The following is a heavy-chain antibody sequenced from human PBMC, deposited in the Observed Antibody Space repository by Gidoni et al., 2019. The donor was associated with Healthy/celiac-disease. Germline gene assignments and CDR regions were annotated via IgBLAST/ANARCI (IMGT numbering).Heavy chain of an antibody. D-gene: IGHD4-4*01. Sequence: DVQLVESVGGLVQPGRSLRLSFAASGFTFDAYAMHWVRQAPGKGLEWVSGISWNSGSRGYADSGKGRLTISRDNAKNSLYLQMNSLRAEDTALYYCAKGNSNDEFTSYFEYWGQGTLVTVSS. CDR2: ISWNSGSR. CDR3: AKGNSNDEFTSYFEY. CDR1: GFTFDAYA. J-gene: IGHJ4*02. V-gene: IGHV3-9*01.